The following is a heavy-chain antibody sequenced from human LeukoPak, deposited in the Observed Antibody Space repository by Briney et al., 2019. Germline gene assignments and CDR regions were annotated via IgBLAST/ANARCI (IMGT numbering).Heavy chain of an antibody. CDR1: GFTFSSYW. D-gene: IGHD1-1*01. V-gene: IGHV3-7*01. CDR2: IKQDGSEK. Sequence: GGSLRLSCAASGFTFSSYWMSWVRQAPGKGLEWVANIKQDGSEKYYVDSVKGRFTISRDNAKNSLYLQMNSLRAEDTAVYYWGRTPRDNWNDVSAFDIWGQGTMVTVSS. J-gene: IGHJ3*02. CDR3: GRTPRDNWNDVSAFDI.